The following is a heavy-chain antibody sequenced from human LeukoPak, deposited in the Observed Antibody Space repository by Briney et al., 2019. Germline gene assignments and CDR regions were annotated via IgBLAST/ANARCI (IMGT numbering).Heavy chain of an antibody. CDR2: IKHDGSEK. CDR3: AKALDLEWLLYRSGSDY. V-gene: IGHV3-7*01. D-gene: IGHD3-3*01. CDR1: GFIFTNYF. Sequence: QPGGSLRLSCAASGFIFTNYFMSWVRQAPGKGLEWVASIKHDGSEKYYVDSVRGRFTISRDNTMNSLYLQMSSLRAEDTAVYYCAKALDLEWLLYRSGSDYWGQGTLVTVSS. J-gene: IGHJ4*02.